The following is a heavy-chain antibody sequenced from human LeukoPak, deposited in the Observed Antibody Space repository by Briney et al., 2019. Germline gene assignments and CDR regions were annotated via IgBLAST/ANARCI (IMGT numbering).Heavy chain of an antibody. CDR2: ISGSGTST. CDR3: VRGYSYGWFDP. D-gene: IGHD5-18*01. J-gene: IGHJ5*02. CDR1: GFTFSSYA. Sequence: GGSLRLSCAASGFTFSSYAMSWVRQAPGKGLEWVATISGSGTSTHYADSVKGRFTISRDNSKNTLYLQMNSLRAEDTAVYYCVRGYSYGWFDPWGRETLVTVSS. V-gene: IGHV3-23*01.